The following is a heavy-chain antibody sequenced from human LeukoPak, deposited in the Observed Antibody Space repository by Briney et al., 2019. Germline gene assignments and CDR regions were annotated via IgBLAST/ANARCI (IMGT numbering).Heavy chain of an antibody. CDR1: GGTFTNFA. CDR2: INPVFDTT. D-gene: IGHD1-14*01. J-gene: IGHJ5*02. V-gene: IGHV1-69*05. Sequence: GASVKVSCKASGGTFTNFAIAWVRQAPGRGLEWMGGINPVFDTTNYAQGFQDRFTITRDEATSTTYMELTSLRSDDTAVYYCARYFPNLTYFDPWGPGTLVTVSS. CDR3: ARYFPNLTYFDP.